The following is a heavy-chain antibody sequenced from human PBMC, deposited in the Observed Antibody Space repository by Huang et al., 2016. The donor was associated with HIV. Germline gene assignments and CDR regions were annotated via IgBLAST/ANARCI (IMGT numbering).Heavy chain of an antibody. CDR3: AQGGYSYGF. V-gene: IGHV3-7*01. Sequence: EVQLVESGGDLVQPGGSLRLSCAASGLTFSNFWMSWVRQAPGKGLEEVANIKQDGGEKYYVDSVKGRFNISRDNGDKSMYLQMNSLRAEETAVYYCAQGGYSYGFWGQGTLVTVSS. D-gene: IGHD5-18*01. CDR1: GLTFSNFW. CDR2: IKQDGGEK. J-gene: IGHJ4*02.